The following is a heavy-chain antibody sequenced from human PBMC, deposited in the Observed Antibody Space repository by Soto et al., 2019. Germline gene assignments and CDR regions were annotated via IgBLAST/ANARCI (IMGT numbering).Heavy chain of an antibody. D-gene: IGHD6-6*01. CDR1: GGSISSGGYY. CDR2: IYYSGST. Sequence: SETLSLTCTVSGGSISSGGYYWSWIRQHPGKGLEWIGYIYYSGSTYYNPSLKSRVTISVDTSKNQFSLKLSSVTAADTAVYYCARDRDSSSSGLFDPWGQGTLVTVSS. J-gene: IGHJ5*02. CDR3: ARDRDSSSSGLFDP. V-gene: IGHV4-31*03.